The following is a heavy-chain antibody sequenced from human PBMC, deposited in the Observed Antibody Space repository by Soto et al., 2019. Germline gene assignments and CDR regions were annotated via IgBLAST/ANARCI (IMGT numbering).Heavy chain of an antibody. CDR1: GGTFSSYA. D-gene: IGHD2-2*01. J-gene: IGHJ6*02. V-gene: IGHV1-69*01. CDR2: IIPISGTA. CDR3: ARSQGSSTSLAIYYYYYYGMDV. Sequence: QVQLVQSGAEVKKPGSSVKVSCKASGGTFSSYAISWVRQAPGQGLEWMGGIIPISGTANYAQKFQGRVTITADESTSTAYMERSSLRSEDTAGYYSARSQGSSTSLAIYYYYYYGMDVWGQGTTVTVSS.